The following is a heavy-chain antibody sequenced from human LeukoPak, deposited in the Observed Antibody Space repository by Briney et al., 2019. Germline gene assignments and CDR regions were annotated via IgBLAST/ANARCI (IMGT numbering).Heavy chain of an antibody. D-gene: IGHD3-10*01. CDR2: IYYSGST. Sequence: SETLSLTCTVSGGSISSYYWSWIRQPPGKGLEWIGYIYYSGSTNYNPSLKSRVTISVDTSKNQFSLKLSSVTAADTAVYYCARGRHLTMVRGVPYFDYWGQGTLVTVSS. V-gene: IGHV4-59*01. CDR3: ARGRHLTMVRGVPYFDY. CDR1: GGSISSYY. J-gene: IGHJ4*02.